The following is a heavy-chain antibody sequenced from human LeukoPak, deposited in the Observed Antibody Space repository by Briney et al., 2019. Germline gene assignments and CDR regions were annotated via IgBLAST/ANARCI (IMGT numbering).Heavy chain of an antibody. J-gene: IGHJ5*02. CDR3: AKGLGVGATASWFDP. Sequence: QPGGSLRLSCAASGFTFSSYAMSWGRQAPGKGLEWVSAISGSGTITYYADSVKGRFTLSRDNSNNTLYLQMNRLRADDTAIYYCAKGLGVGATASWFDPWGQGTLVTVSS. CDR1: GFTFSSYA. CDR2: ISGSGTIT. D-gene: IGHD1-26*01. V-gene: IGHV3-23*01.